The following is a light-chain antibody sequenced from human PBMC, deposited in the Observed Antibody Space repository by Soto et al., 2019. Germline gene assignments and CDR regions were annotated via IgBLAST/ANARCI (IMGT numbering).Light chain of an antibody. Sequence: DIQMTQSPSTLSASVGDRVTITCRASQSINNWLAWYQQKPGKAPKLLIYKTSSLESGVPSRCSGSGSGTEFTLTISSLQPDDFATYFCQQYSAYPITLGQGTKLEIK. CDR2: KTS. CDR1: QSINNW. V-gene: IGKV1-5*03. CDR3: QQYSAYPIT. J-gene: IGKJ2*01.